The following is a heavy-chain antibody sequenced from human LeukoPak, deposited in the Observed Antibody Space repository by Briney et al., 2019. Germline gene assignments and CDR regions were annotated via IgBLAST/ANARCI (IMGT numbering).Heavy chain of an antibody. Sequence: PSETLSLTCTVSGGSVSSGSYYWSWIRQPPGKGLEWIGYIYYSGSTSYNPSLKSRVTISVDTSKNQFSLKLSSVTAADTAVYYCARVVVVTATQYYFDYWGQGTLVTVSS. J-gene: IGHJ4*02. V-gene: IGHV4-61*01. D-gene: IGHD2-21*02. CDR3: ARVVVVTATQYYFDY. CDR2: IYYSGST. CDR1: GGSVSSGSYY.